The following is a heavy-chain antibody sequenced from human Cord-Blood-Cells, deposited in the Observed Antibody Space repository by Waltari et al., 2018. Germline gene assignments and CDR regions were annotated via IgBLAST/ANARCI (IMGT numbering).Heavy chain of an antibody. V-gene: IGHV1-69*01. CDR3: ARDGTHSSSWYGPFDY. J-gene: IGHJ4*02. CDR2: IIPILGTA. D-gene: IGHD6-13*01. Sequence: QVQLVQSGAEVKKPGSSVKVSCKASGGTFSSSAISWVREAPGQGREWMGGIIPILGTANYAQKFQGRVTITADESTSTAYMELSSLRSEDTAVYYCARDGTHSSSWYGPFDYWGQGTLVTVSS. CDR1: GGTFSSSA.